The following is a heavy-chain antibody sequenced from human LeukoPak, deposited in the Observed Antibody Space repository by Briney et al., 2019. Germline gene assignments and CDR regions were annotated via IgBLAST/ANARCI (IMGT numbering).Heavy chain of an antibody. CDR1: GYTFTSYA. Sequence: ASVKVSCKASGYTFTSYAMHWVRQAPGQRLEWMGWINAGNGYTKYSQKFQGRVTITRDTSASTAYMELSSLRSEDTAVYYCYCGGDVDYWGQGTLVTVSS. CDR2: INAGNGYT. J-gene: IGHJ4*02. CDR3: YCGGDVDY. V-gene: IGHV1-3*01. D-gene: IGHD2-21*02.